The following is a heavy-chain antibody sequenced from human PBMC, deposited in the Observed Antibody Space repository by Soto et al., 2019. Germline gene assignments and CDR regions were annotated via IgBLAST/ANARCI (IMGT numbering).Heavy chain of an antibody. CDR1: GFTFGEYP. CDR3: TRWHKEYDFYVRDHY. D-gene: IGHD3-3*01. Sequence: GGSLRLSCTTTGFTFGEYPMSWFRQAPGKGLEWVGFIRSTGYGGTTEYAASVKGRFTISRDDSKSIVYLQMNSLKTEDTAIYYCTRWHKEYDFYVRDHYWGQGTLVTVS. V-gene: IGHV3-49*03. J-gene: IGHJ4*02. CDR2: IRSTGYGGTT.